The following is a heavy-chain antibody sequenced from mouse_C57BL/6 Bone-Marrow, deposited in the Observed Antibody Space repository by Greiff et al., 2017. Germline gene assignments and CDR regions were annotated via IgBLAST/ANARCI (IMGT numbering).Heavy chain of an antibody. Sequence: QVQLQQPGAELVKPGASVKLSCKASGYTFTSYWITWVKQRPGQGLEWIGVIYPGSGSTNYNEQFKSKATLTVDTSSSTAYMQLSSLTSEDSAVYYCAIDDGYCQFAYWGQGTLVTVSA. D-gene: IGHD2-3*01. CDR2: IYPGSGST. CDR1: GYTFTSYW. J-gene: IGHJ3*01. CDR3: AIDDGYCQFAY. V-gene: IGHV1-55*01.